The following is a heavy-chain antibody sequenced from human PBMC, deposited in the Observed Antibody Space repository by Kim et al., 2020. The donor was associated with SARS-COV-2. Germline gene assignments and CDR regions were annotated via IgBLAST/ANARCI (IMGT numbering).Heavy chain of an antibody. D-gene: IGHD3-10*01. CDR1: GYTFTNYY. V-gene: IGHV1-46*01. J-gene: IGHJ4*02. Sequence: ASVKVSCKASGYTFTNYYIHWVRQAPGQGLEWMGVINPTGGSTTYAQKFQGRVTMTRDTSTTTVYMELSSLRSEDTAVYYCSRPQSSSFASGKGYWGQGTLVTVSS. CDR2: INPTGGST. CDR3: SRPQSSSFASGKGY.